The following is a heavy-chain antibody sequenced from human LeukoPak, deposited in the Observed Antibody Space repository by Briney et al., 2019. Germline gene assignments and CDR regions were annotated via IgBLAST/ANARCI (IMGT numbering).Heavy chain of an antibody. Sequence: GGSLRLSCAASGFTFSSYGMSWVRQAPGKGLEWVSGISGSGDYTYYADSVKGRFTISRDNSKNTLYLQMNSLTAEDTAVYYCARHVWFGEHNGHENWFDPWGQGTLVIVSS. D-gene: IGHD3-10*01. V-gene: IGHV3-23*01. CDR2: ISGSGDYT. CDR3: ARHVWFGEHNGHENWFDP. J-gene: IGHJ5*02. CDR1: GFTFSSYG.